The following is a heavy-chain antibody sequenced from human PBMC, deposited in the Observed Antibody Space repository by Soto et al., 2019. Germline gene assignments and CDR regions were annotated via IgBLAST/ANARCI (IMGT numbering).Heavy chain of an antibody. Sequence: SETLSLTCTVSGGSISGYYWSWIRQPPGKGLEWIGYIYYSGGSTSYNPSLRSRLTISVDTSKNQFSLRLTSVTAADTAVYYCAREDSSGYKLFDYWGQGTLVTVSS. V-gene: IGHV4-59*01. CDR3: AREDSSGYKLFDY. D-gene: IGHD3-22*01. CDR1: GGSISGYY. CDR2: IYYSGGST. J-gene: IGHJ4*02.